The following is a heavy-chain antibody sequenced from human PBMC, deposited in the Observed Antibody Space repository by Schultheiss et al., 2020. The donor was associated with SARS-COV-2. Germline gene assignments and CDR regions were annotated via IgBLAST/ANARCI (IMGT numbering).Heavy chain of an antibody. J-gene: IGHJ1*01. CDR3: ARGHGEDEHTGAEYFLH. Sequence: GGSLRLSCAASGFTFSSYAMSWVRQAPGKGLEWVSAISGSGGSTYYADSVKGRFTISRDNSKNTLYLQMNSLRAEDTAVYYCARGHGEDEHTGAEYFLHWGQGTLVTVSS. CDR1: GFTFSSYA. V-gene: IGHV3-23*01. CDR2: ISGSGGST. D-gene: IGHD6-6*01.